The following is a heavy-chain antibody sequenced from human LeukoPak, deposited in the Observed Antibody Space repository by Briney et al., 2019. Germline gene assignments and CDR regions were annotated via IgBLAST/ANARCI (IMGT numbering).Heavy chain of an antibody. V-gene: IGHV4-39*01. CDR3: ARYRSPGDDAFDI. D-gene: IGHD3-10*01. J-gene: IGHJ3*02. Sequence: PSETLSLTCTVSGGSISSSSYYWGWIRQPPGKGLEWIGSIYYSGSTYYNPSLKSRVTISVDTSKNQFSLKLSSVTAADTAVYYCARYRSPGDDAFDIWGQGTMVTVSS. CDR2: IYYSGST. CDR1: GGSISSSSYY.